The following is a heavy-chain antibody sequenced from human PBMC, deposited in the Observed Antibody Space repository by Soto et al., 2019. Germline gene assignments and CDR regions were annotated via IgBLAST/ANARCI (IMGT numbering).Heavy chain of an antibody. V-gene: IGHV1-2*04. Sequence: ASVKVSCKASGYSFTDYHVHWVRQAPGQGLEWLGRINPKSGGTSTAQKFQGWVTMTTDTSISTASMELTRLTSDDTAIYYCARGDSTDCSNGVCSFFYNHDMDVWGQGTTVTVSS. CDR3: ARGDSTDCSNGVCSFFYNHDMDV. CDR2: INPKSGGT. D-gene: IGHD2-8*01. CDR1: GYSFTDYH. J-gene: IGHJ6*02.